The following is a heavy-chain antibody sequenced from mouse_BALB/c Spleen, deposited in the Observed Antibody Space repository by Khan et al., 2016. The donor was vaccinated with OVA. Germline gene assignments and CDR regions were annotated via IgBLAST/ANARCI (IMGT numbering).Heavy chain of an antibody. D-gene: IGHD1-1*01. CDR2: INPHIGET. CDR1: GYSFTGYF. J-gene: IGHJ2*01. CDR3: ARIYGSDFDY. Sequence: EVQLQQSGPELVKPGASVKISCKASGYSFTGYFMNWVMQSHGKSLEWIGRINPHIGETFYNPKNKGKATLTVDESSRTAHREHRSRAAEDSAVYYCARIYGSDFDYWGQGTTLTVSS. V-gene: IGHV1-20*02.